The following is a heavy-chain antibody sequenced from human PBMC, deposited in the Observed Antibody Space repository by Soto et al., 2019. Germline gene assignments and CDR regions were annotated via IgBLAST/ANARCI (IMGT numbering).Heavy chain of an antibody. CDR1: GFTFSSYI. Sequence: EVQLVESGGGLVQPGGSLRLSCAVSGFTFSSYIMNWVRQAPGRGLEWISYISGSSDIIDYADSVRGRFTISRDNAKNSLYLQMNSLTAEDTAVYYCARDAGASGGWYQDYWGQGTLVTVSS. V-gene: IGHV3-48*01. CDR2: ISGSSDII. D-gene: IGHD6-19*01. J-gene: IGHJ4*02. CDR3: ARDAGASGGWYQDY.